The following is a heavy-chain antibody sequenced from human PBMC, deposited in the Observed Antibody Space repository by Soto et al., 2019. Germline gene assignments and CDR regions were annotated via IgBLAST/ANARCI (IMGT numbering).Heavy chain of an antibody. D-gene: IGHD1-20*01. J-gene: IGHJ6*02. Sequence: ASVKVSCKASGYSFTTYGVSWLRQAPGEGPEWVGWISAYNGKTNYAEKFQGRVTMTTDTSTATAHMELRSLSSDDTAVYYCARDPPITESIRGTHLMDVWGQGNTVTLSS. CDR1: GYSFTTYG. CDR3: ARDPPITESIRGTHLMDV. CDR2: ISAYNGKT. V-gene: IGHV1-18*04.